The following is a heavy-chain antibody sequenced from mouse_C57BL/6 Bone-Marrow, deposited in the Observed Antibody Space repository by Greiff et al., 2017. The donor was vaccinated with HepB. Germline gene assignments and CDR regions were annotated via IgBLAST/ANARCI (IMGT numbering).Heavy chain of an antibody. CDR3: ASLNYYGSSSWFAY. CDR2: IWGVGST. Sequence: QVQLQQPGPGLVAPSQSLSITCTVSGFSLTSYGVDWVRQSPGKGLEWLGVIWGVGSTNYNSALKSRLSISKDNSKSQVFLKMNSLQTDDTAMYYCASLNYYGSSSWFAYWGQGTLVTVSA. V-gene: IGHV2-6*01. CDR1: GFSLTSYG. D-gene: IGHD1-1*01. J-gene: IGHJ3*01.